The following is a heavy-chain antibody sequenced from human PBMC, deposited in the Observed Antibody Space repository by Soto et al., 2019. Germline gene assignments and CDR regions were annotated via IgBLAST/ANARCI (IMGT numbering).Heavy chain of an antibody. J-gene: IGHJ4*02. V-gene: IGHV3-23*01. D-gene: IGHD4-17*01. CDR1: GFTFSRYA. CDR2: ISGSGGST. CDR3: AKYYGDYSPFDY. Sequence: EVQLLESGGGLVQPGGSLRLSCAASGFTFSRYAMGWVRQAPGKGLEWVSAISGSGGSTYYADSVKGRFTISRDNSKNTLYLQMNSLRAEDTAVYYCAKYYGDYSPFDYWGQGTLVTVSS.